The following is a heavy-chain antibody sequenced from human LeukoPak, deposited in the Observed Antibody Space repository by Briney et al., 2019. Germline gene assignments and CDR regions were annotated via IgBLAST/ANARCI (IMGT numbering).Heavy chain of an antibody. D-gene: IGHD6-6*01. V-gene: IGHV1-18*01. CDR1: GYTFTSYG. J-gene: IGHJ4*02. CDR3: ARGNPHWVKYSSSYYFDY. Sequence: ASVKVSCKASGYTFTSYGISWVRQAPGQGLEWMGWISAYNGNTNFAQKLQGRVTMTTDTSTSTAYMELRSLRSDDTAVYYCARGNPHWVKYSSSYYFDYWGQGTLVTVSS. CDR2: ISAYNGNT.